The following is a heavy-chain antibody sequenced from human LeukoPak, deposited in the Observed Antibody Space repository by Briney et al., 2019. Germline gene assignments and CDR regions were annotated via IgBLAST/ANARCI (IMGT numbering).Heavy chain of an antibody. CDR1: GFTFSSYS. D-gene: IGHD5-18*01. J-gene: IGHJ4*02. CDR2: ISSSSSSI. V-gene: IGHV3-21*01. Sequence: GGSLRLSCAASGFTFSSYSMNWVRQAPGKGLEWVSSISSSSSSIYYADSVKGRFTISRDNAKNSLYLQMNSLRAEDTAVYYCARASGDVVETATMGSYWGQGTLVTVSS. CDR3: ARASGDVVETATMGSY.